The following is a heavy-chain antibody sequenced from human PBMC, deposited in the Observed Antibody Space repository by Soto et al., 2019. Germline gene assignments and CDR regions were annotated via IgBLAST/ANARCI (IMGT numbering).Heavy chain of an antibody. V-gene: IGHV4-34*01. CDR1: GGSFSGYY. CDR3: ARAPGLAYYYYYYMDV. J-gene: IGHJ6*03. Sequence: SETLSLTCAVYGGSFSGYYWSWIRQPPGKGLEWIGEINHSGSTNYNPSLKSRVTISVDTSKNQFSLKLSSVTAADTAVYYCARAPGLAYYYYYYMDVWGKGTTVTVSS. CDR2: INHSGST.